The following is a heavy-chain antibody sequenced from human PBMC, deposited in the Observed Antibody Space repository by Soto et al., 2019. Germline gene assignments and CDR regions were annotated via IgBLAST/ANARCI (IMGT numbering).Heavy chain of an antibody. V-gene: IGHV3-30-3*01. Sequence: QVQLVESGGGVVQPGRSLRLSCAASGFTFSSYAMHWVRQAPGKGLEWVAVISYDGSNKYYADSVKGRFTISRDNSKNTLYLQMNSLRAEDTAVYYCARVGYSGYDFYYCYGMDVWGQGTTVTVSS. CDR1: GFTFSSYA. CDR3: ARVGYSGYDFYYCYGMDV. D-gene: IGHD5-12*01. J-gene: IGHJ6*02. CDR2: ISYDGSNK.